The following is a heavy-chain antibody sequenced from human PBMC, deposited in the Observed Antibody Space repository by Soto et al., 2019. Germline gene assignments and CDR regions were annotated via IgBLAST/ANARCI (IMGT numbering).Heavy chain of an antibody. CDR1: GGSISSGGYY. CDR2: IYYSGTT. Sequence: QVQLQESGPGLVKPSQTLSFTCTVSGGSISSGGYYWSWIRQPPGRGLEWIGSIYYSGTTDYNPSLKSRLTISLDTSKNHLSLKLTSVTAADTAVYYCARGVNYDDGGVDTFDVWGQGTMVTVSS. J-gene: IGHJ3*01. CDR3: ARGVNYDDGGVDTFDV. V-gene: IGHV4-30-4*01. D-gene: IGHD2-8*02.